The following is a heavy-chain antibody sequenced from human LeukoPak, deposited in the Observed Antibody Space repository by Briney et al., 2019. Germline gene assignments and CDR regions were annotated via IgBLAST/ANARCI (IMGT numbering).Heavy chain of an antibody. CDR3: ATVQAYYGSGSYSNYGMDV. J-gene: IGHJ6*02. CDR2: FDPEDGET. V-gene: IGHV1-24*01. CDR1: GYTLTELS. D-gene: IGHD3-10*01. Sequence: ASVKVSCKVSGYTLTELSMHWVRQAPGKGLEWMGGFDPEDGETIYAQKFQGRVTMTEDTSTDTAYMELSSLRSEDAAVYYCATVQAYYGSGSYSNYGMDVWGQGTTVTVSS.